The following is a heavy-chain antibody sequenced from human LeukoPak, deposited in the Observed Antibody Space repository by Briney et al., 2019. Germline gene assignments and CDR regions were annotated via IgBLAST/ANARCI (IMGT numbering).Heavy chain of an antibody. CDR2: ISGSGTII. J-gene: IGHJ3*02. CDR3: GRDFGLIGTKRSFDI. Sequence: TGGSLRLSCAASGFSFSDYYMGWIRRAPGKGLEWLSYISGSGTIIFYADSVKGRFTISRDNAKNSLDLQMNSLRAEDTAVYYCGRDFGLIGTKRSFDIWGQGTMVTVSS. CDR1: GFSFSDYY. D-gene: IGHD1-7*01. V-gene: IGHV3-11*01.